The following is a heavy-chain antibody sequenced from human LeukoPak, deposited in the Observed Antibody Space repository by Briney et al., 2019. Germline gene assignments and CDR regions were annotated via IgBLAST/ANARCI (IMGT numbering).Heavy chain of an antibody. CDR3: AKVTPVTTFSPSENDY. D-gene: IGHD4-17*01. J-gene: IGHJ4*02. Sequence: GGSLRLSCAASGFTFTTYTMNWVRQAPGKGLEWVSFISNSGATVYYADSVKGRFTISRDNAKNSLYLQMNSLRPEDTAVYYCAKVTPVTTFSPSENDYWGQGTLVTVSS. CDR1: GFTFTTYT. CDR2: ISNSGATV. V-gene: IGHV3-48*01.